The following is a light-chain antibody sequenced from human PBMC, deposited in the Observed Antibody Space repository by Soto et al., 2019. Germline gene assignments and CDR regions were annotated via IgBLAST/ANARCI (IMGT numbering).Light chain of an antibody. CDR1: QSISSY. J-gene: IGKJ2*01. Sequence: IQMTQSPSSLSASVGDRVTITCRAGQSISSYLNWYQQKPGEAPKLLIYVVSSLQSGVPSRFSGSGSGTDFTLTISSLQAEDFATYYCQQTYSTPYTFGQGTKLEI. V-gene: IGKV1-39*01. CDR2: VVS. CDR3: QQTYSTPYT.